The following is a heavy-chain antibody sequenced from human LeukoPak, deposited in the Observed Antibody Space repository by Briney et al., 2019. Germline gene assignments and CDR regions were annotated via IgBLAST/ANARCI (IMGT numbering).Heavy chain of an antibody. V-gene: IGHV4-4*07. Sequence: SETLSLTCTVSGGSISSYYWSWIRQPAGKGLEWIGRIYTSGSTNYNPSLKSRVTMSVDTSKNQFSLKLSSVTAADTAVYDCARVTTIFGVPPYYYYYMDVWGKGTTVTVSS. D-gene: IGHD3-3*01. CDR1: GGSISSYY. CDR3: ARVTTIFGVPPYYYYYMDV. CDR2: IYTSGST. J-gene: IGHJ6*03.